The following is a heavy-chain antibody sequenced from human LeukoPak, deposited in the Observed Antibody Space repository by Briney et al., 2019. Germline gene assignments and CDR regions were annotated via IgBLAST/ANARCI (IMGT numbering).Heavy chain of an antibody. CDR3: ARDGSITIFGVVEDYYYYGMDV. CDR2: INSDGSST. D-gene: IGHD3-3*01. J-gene: IGHJ6*02. CDR1: GFTFSSYW. V-gene: IGHV3-74*01. Sequence: GGSLRLSCAASGFTFSSYWMHWVRQAPGKGLVWVSRINSDGSSTSYADSVKGRFTISRDNAKNTLYLQMNSLRAEDTAVYYCARDGSITIFGVVEDYYYYGMDVWGQGTTVTVSS.